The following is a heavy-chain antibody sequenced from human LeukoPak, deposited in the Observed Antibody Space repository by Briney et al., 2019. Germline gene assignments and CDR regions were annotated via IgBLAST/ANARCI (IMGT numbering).Heavy chain of an antibody. CDR1: GYTFTSYY. D-gene: IGHD2-2*01. J-gene: IGHJ4*02. V-gene: IGHV1-46*01. CDR2: INPSGGST. CDR3: ARDLSYCSSTSCFYDY. Sequence: ASVKVSCKASGYTFTSYYMHWVRQAPGQGLEWMGIINPSGGSTSYAQKFQGRVTMTRDTSTNTVYMELSSLRSEDTAVYYCARDLSYCSSTSCFYDYWGQGTQVTVSS.